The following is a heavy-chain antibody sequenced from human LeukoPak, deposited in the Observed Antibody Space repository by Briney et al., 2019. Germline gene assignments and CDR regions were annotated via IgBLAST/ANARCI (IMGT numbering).Heavy chain of an antibody. D-gene: IGHD6-6*01. CDR2: INAGNGNT. Sequence: ASVKVSCKASGYTFTSYAMHWVRQAPGQRLELMGWINAGNGNTKYSQKFQGRVTITRDTSASTAYMELSSLRSEDTAVYYCARSRSIAAPSAFFDYWGQGTLVTVSS. CDR1: GYTFTSYA. V-gene: IGHV1-3*01. CDR3: ARSRSIAAPSAFFDY. J-gene: IGHJ4*02.